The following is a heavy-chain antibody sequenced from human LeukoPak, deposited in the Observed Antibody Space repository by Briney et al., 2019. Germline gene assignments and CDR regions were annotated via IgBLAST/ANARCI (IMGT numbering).Heavy chain of an antibody. V-gene: IGHV1-18*01. J-gene: IGHJ5*02. CDR1: GYTFASYD. CDR3: ARTQDYCSGGSCYLPWFDP. CDR2: ISAYNGNT. D-gene: IGHD2-15*01. Sequence: ASVKVSCKASGYTFASYDINWVRQAPGQGLEWMGWISAYNGNTNYAQKLQGRVTMTTDTSTSTAYMELRSLRSDDTAVYYCARTQDYCSGGSCYLPWFDPWGQGTLVTVSS.